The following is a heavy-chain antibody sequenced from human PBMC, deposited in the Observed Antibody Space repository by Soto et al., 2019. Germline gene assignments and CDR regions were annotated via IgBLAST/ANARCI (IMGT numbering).Heavy chain of an antibody. D-gene: IGHD3-10*01. CDR1: GFTFTSSA. CDR2: IVVGSGNT. V-gene: IGHV1-58*01. J-gene: IGHJ3*02. Sequence: ASVKVSCKASGFTFTSSAVQWVRQARGQRLEWIGWIVVGSGNTNYAQKFQERVTITRDMSTSTAYMELSSLRSEDTAVYYCAADLSSNYYGSGHDAFDIWGQGTMVTVSS. CDR3: AADLSSNYYGSGHDAFDI.